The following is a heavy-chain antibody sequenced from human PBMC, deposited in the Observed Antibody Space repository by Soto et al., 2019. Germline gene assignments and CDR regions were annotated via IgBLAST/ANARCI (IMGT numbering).Heavy chain of an antibody. V-gene: IGHV3-21*01. CDR1: GFSFSSYS. Sequence: EVHLVESGGGLVKPGGSLRLSCAASGFSFSSYSMTWVRLAPGKGLEWGKGLEWVSSIGTSGDYIYYADSVKGRFTISRDNAKNSLYLQLNSVRAEDTAVYYWARVFSSSWYFDYWGQGTLVTVSS. J-gene: IGHJ4*02. CDR3: ARVFSSSWYFDY. CDR2: IGTSGDYI. D-gene: IGHD6-13*01.